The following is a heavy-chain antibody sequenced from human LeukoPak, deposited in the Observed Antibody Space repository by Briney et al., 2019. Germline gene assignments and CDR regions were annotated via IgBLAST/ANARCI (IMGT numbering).Heavy chain of an antibody. CDR3: VKFRGIQHYNYHMDV. CDR1: GFTFSSYA. D-gene: IGHD3-10*01. V-gene: IGHV3-23*01. Sequence: GSLRLSCGASGFTFSSYAMSWVRQAPGKGLERVSGLTGSGGNTYYADSVKGRFTISRDNSKNTLSLQMNSLRAEDAAVYYCVKFRGIQHYNYHMDVWGKGTTVTVSS. CDR2: LTGSGGNT. J-gene: IGHJ6*03.